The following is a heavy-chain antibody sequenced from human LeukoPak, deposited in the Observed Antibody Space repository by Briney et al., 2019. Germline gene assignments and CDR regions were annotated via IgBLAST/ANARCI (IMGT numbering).Heavy chain of an antibody. CDR2: INDSGGST. CDR3: AKGYNNFYYHMDA. D-gene: IGHD5-18*01. V-gene: IGHV3-23*01. Sequence: GGSLRLSCAASGFTFSSYGMSWVRQAPGKGLEWVSGINDSGGSTYYSRSVERRFTLSRDTSKNTLYLQMNGLRAADTAVYFCAKGYNNFYYHMDAWGKGTTVIVSS. CDR1: GFTFSSYG. J-gene: IGHJ6*03.